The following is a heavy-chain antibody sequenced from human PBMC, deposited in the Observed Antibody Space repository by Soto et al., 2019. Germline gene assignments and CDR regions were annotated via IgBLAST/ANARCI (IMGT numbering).Heavy chain of an antibody. J-gene: IGHJ4*02. V-gene: IGHV4-34*01. CDR3: ARGVGENRAVAGIRLVDY. CDR2: INHSGST. CDR1: GGSFSGYY. D-gene: IGHD6-19*01. Sequence: PSETLSLTCAVYGGSFSGYYWSWIRQPPGKGLEWIGEINHSGSTNYNPSLKSRVTISVDTSKNQFSLKLSSVTAAGTAVYYCARGVGENRAVAGIRLVDYWGQGTLVTVSS.